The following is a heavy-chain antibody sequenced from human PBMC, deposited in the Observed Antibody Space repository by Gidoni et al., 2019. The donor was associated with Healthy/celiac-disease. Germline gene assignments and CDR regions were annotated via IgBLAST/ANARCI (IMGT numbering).Heavy chain of an antibody. J-gene: IGHJ6*02. CDR2: IYRGGST. Sequence: EVQLVESGGGLVQPGGSLRRSCAASGLTVSSNYMSWVRQAPGKGLEWVSVIYRGGSTYYADSLQGRFTISRHNSKTTLYLQMNSLRAEATAVYYCARDGGSIFGYGMDVWGQGTTVTVSS. CDR3: ARDGGSIFGYGMDV. CDR1: GLTVSSNY. D-gene: IGHD3-3*02. V-gene: IGHV3-53*04.